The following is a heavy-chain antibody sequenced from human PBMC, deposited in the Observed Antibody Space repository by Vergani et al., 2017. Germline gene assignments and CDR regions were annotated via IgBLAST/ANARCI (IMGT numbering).Heavy chain of an antibody. J-gene: IGHJ4*02. D-gene: IGHD2-15*01. CDR1: GDSVISTDYH. V-gene: IGHV4-39*01. Sequence: QVQLQESGPGLVKPSETLSLTCTVSGDSVISTDYHWGWIRQPPGKGLEWIGSMDYSGSTSYNPSLEGRISISFETPKNQFSLRLTSVTGAGTAVYYCASKRGACRAAYCHSYDFWGPGTLVGVSS. CDR3: ASKRGACRAAYCHSYDF. CDR2: MDYSGST.